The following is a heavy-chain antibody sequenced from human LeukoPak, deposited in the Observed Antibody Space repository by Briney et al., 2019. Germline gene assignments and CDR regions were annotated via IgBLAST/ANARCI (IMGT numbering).Heavy chain of an antibody. CDR2: MNPNSGNT. CDR3: ARGGGNDYYYYYGMDV. V-gene: IGHV1-8*01. Sequence: ASVKVSCKASGYTFTSYDINWVRQATGQGLEWMGWMNPNSGNTGYAQRFQGRVTMTRNTSISTAYMELSSLRSEDTAVYYCARGGGNDYYYYYGMDVWGQGTTVTVSS. D-gene: IGHD1-1*01. CDR1: GYTFTSYD. J-gene: IGHJ6*02.